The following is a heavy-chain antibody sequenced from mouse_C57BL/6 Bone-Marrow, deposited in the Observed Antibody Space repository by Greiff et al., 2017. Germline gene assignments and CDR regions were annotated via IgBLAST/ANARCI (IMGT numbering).Heavy chain of an antibody. CDR2: ISNGGGST. CDR3: ARGRDY. Sequence: EVKVVESGGGLVQPGGSLKLSCAASGFTFSDYYMYWVRQTPEKRLEWVAYISNGGGSTYYPDTVKGRFTISRDNAKNTLYLQMSRLKSEDTAMYYCARGRDYWGQGTSVTVSS. CDR1: GFTFSDYY. V-gene: IGHV5-12*01. J-gene: IGHJ4*01.